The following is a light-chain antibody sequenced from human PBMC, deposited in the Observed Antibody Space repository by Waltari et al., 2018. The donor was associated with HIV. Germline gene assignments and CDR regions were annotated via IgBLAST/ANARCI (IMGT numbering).Light chain of an antibody. J-gene: IGLJ2*01. CDR2: GNT. CDR1: SSNIGAGYD. V-gene: IGLV1-40*01. Sequence: QSVLTQPPSVSGAPGQRVTISCIGSSSNIGAGYDVHWYQKLPGTAPKLLIHGNTNRPSGVPDRFSGAKSGTSASLAITGLQAEDEAEYYCQSYDSRLSGPVVFGGGTKLTVL. CDR3: QSYDSRLSGPVV.